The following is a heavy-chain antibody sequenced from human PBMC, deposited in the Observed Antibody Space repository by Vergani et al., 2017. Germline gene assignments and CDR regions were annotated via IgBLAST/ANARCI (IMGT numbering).Heavy chain of an antibody. J-gene: IGHJ3*01. CDR3: ARILYYYDSNGPLSDAFDV. CDR1: GFSLSSYR. Sequence: VQLVESGGGVVKPGGSLRLSCAASGFSLSSYRLIWVRQAPRKGLEGDSCISCSTSYIYYAHSVQGRFSISRDNAKNSLYLQMNSLRAADAAVYYCARILYYYDSNGPLSDAFDVWGQGTMVTVSS. D-gene: IGHD3-22*01. V-gene: IGHV3-21*01. CDR2: ISCSTSYI.